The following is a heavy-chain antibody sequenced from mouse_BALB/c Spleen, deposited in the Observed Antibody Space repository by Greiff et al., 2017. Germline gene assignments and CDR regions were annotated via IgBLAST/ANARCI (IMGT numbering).Heavy chain of an antibody. Sequence: EVQLQESGPGLVKPSQSLSLTCTVTGYSITSDYAWNWIRQFPGNKLEWMGYISYSGSTSYNPSLKSRISITRDTSKNQFFLQLNSVTTEDTATYYCARRSVVAKDFDDWGQGTTLTVSS. CDR1: GYSITSDYA. J-gene: IGHJ2*01. CDR2: ISYSGST. CDR3: ARRSVVAKDFDD. V-gene: IGHV3-2*02. D-gene: IGHD1-1*01.